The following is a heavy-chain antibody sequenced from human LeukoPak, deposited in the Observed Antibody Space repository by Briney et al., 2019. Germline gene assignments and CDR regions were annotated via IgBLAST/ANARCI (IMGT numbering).Heavy chain of an antibody. V-gene: IGHV1-69*05. Sequence: GASVKVSCKASGGTFSSYAISWVRQAPGQGLEWMGGIIPIFGTANYAQKFQGRVTITTDESTSTAYMELRSLRSDDTAVYYCARGSLAVAGGANDYWGQGTLVTVSS. D-gene: IGHD6-19*01. J-gene: IGHJ4*02. CDR3: ARGSLAVAGGANDY. CDR2: IIPIFGTA. CDR1: GGTFSSYA.